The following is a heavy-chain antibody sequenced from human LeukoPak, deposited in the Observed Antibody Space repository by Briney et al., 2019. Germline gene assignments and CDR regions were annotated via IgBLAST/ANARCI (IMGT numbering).Heavy chain of an antibody. V-gene: IGHV4-38-2*02. D-gene: IGHD3-16*01. CDR3: ACTAYYDTPRVNDY. CDR2: SGST. CDR1: GYSISSGYY. Sequence: SETLSLTCTVSGYSISSGYYWGWIRQPPGKGLEWIGSGSTYYNPSLKSRVTISVDTSKNQFSLKLSSVTPADTAVYYCACTAYYDTPRVNDYWGQGTLVTVSS. J-gene: IGHJ4*02.